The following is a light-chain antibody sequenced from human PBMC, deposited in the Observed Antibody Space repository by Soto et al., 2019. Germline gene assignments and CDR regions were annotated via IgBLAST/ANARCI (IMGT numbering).Light chain of an antibody. CDR1: QSVSSY. V-gene: IGKV3-11*01. CDR2: EAS. J-gene: IGKJ4*01. CDR3: QQRTDWVT. Sequence: EIVLTQSPATLSLSPGERATLSCRASQSVSSYLAWYQQKPGQAPRLLIYEASNRATGIPARFSGSGSGTDFTLTISSLEPEDFAVYYCQQRTDWVTFGGRTKVDIK.